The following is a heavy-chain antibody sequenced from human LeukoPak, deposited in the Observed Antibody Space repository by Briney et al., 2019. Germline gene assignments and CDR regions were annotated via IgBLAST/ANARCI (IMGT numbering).Heavy chain of an antibody. Sequence: GGSLRLFCAASGFTFSSYAMSWVRQAPGKGLEWVSAISGSGGSTYYADSVKGRFTISRDNSKDTLYLQMNSLRAEDAAVYYCAKTRYYYGSGSAFDYWGRGTLVTASS. V-gene: IGHV3-23*01. CDR3: AKTRYYYGSGSAFDY. CDR2: ISGSGGST. CDR1: GFTFSSYA. J-gene: IGHJ4*02. D-gene: IGHD3-10*01.